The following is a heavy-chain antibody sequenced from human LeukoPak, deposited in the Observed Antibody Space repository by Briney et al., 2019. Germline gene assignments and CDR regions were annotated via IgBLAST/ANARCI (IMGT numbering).Heavy chain of an antibody. V-gene: IGHV4-34*01. CDR2: INHSGST. Sequence: SETLSLTCAVYGGSFSGYYWSWIRQPRGKGLEWIGEINHSGSTNYNPSLKSRVTISVDTSKNQFSLKLSSVTAADTAVYYCARVRYYFDYWGQGTLVTVSS. CDR1: GGSFSGYY. CDR3: ARVRYYFDY. J-gene: IGHJ4*02.